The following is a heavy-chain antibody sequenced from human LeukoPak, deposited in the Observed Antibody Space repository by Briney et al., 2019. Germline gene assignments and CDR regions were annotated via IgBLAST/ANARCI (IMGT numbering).Heavy chain of an antibody. V-gene: IGHV1-2*02. Sequence: ASVKVSCKASGYTFTGYYIHWERQAPGPGLEWMGWINPNTGATNYAQNFQGRVTMTRDTSNSTAYMELSSLTSDDTAVYYCARPTLQTLGAWGQGTLVTVSS. J-gene: IGHJ5*02. CDR2: INPNTGAT. D-gene: IGHD3-10*01. CDR3: ARPTLQTLGA. CDR1: GYTFTGYY.